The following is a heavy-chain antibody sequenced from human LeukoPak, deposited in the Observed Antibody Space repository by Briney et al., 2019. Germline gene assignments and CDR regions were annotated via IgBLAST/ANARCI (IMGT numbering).Heavy chain of an antibody. CDR1: GFTFSSYA. Sequence: GGSLRLSCAASGFTFSSYAMSWVRQAPGKGLEWVSAISGSGGSTYYADSVKGRFTISRDNSKNTLYLQMNSLRAEDTAVYYCAKVRSGLGYCSSTSCYIGDDAFDIWAKGQWSSSLQ. V-gene: IGHV3-23*01. CDR2: ISGSGGST. CDR3: AKVRSGLGYCSSTSCYIGDDAFDI. J-gene: IGHJ3*02. D-gene: IGHD2-2*02.